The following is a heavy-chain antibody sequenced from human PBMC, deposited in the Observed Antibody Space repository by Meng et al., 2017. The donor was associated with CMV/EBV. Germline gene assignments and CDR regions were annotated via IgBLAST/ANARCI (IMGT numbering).Heavy chain of an antibody. CDR2: ISSSSSYI. CDR3: ARRYNWNDGSWGIVVGEDWTPTNYYYYGMDV. Sequence: GSLTISCAASGFTFSSYSMNWVRQAPGKGLEWVSSISSSSSYIYYADSVKGRFTISRDNAKNSLYLQMNSLRAEDTAVYYCARRYNWNDGSWGIVVGEDWTPTNYYYYGMDVWGQGTTVTVSS. V-gene: IGHV3-21*01. J-gene: IGHJ6*02. CDR1: GFTFSSYS. D-gene: IGHD1-1*01.